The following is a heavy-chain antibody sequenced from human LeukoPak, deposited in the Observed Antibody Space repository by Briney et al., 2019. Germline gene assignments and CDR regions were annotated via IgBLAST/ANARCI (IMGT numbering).Heavy chain of an antibody. CDR3: ARVDPYYDFWSGYLAIFDY. CDR1: GYTFTGYY. D-gene: IGHD3-3*01. V-gene: IGHV1-2*02. Sequence: ASVKVSCKASGYTFTGYYMHWVRQAPGQGLGWMGWINPNSGGTNYAQKFQGRVTMTRDTSISTAYMELSRLRSDDTAVYYCARVDPYYDFWSGYLAIFDYWGQGTLVTVSS. J-gene: IGHJ4*02. CDR2: INPNSGGT.